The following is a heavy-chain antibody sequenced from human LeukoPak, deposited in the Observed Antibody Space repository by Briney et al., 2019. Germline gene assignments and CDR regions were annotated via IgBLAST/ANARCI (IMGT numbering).Heavy chain of an antibody. CDR2: IYHSGST. Sequence: SETLSLTCAVSGYSISSGYYWGWIRQPPGKGLEWIGSIYHSGSTYYNPSLKSRVTISVDTSKNQFSLKLSSVTAADTAVYYCARAGDIVVVVAATPCPCDGFDIWGQGTMVTVPS. CDR3: ARAGDIVVVVAATPCPCDGFDI. D-gene: IGHD2-15*01. V-gene: IGHV4-38-2*01. CDR1: GYSISSGYY. J-gene: IGHJ3*02.